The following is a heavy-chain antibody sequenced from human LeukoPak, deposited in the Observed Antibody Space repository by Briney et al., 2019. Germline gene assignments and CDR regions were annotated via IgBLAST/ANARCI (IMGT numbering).Heavy chain of an antibody. CDR1: GFTFSSYA. Sequence: GGSLRLSCAASGFTFSSYAMSWIRQAPGKGLEWVSAISGSGGSTYYADSVKGRFTISRDNSKNTLYLQMNSLRAEDTAVYYCAKDKPGFCSGGSCYYDYWGQGTLVTVSS. CDR3: AKDKPGFCSGGSCYYDY. V-gene: IGHV3-23*01. J-gene: IGHJ4*02. CDR2: ISGSGGST. D-gene: IGHD2-15*01.